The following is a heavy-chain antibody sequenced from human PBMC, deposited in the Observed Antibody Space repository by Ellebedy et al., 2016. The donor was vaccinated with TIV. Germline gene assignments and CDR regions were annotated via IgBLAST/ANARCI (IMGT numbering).Heavy chain of an antibody. J-gene: IGHJ3*02. CDR2: INYSGST. Sequence: MPSETLSLTCTVSDGPISSSSYYWGWIRQPPGKGLEWIGNINYSGSTYYHPSLKSRVTISVDTSKNHFSLNLTSVTAADTAVYYCASLEMATILDAFDIWGQGTKVTVSS. CDR1: DGPISSSSYY. CDR3: ASLEMATILDAFDI. D-gene: IGHD5-24*01. V-gene: IGHV4-39*01.